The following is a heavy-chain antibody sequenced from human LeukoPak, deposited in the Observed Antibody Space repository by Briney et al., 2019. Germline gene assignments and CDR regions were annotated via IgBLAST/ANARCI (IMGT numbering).Heavy chain of an antibody. CDR2: IYYSGST. Sequence: PSETLSLTCSVSGGSISSGGYYWSWIRQHPGKGLEWIGYIYYSGSTYYNPSPKSRVTISIDTSRNQFSLKLSSVTAADTAVYYCARKGYSYGTAIDYWGQGTLVTVSS. CDR3: ARKGYSYGTAIDY. D-gene: IGHD5-18*01. J-gene: IGHJ4*02. CDR1: GGSISSGGYY. V-gene: IGHV4-31*03.